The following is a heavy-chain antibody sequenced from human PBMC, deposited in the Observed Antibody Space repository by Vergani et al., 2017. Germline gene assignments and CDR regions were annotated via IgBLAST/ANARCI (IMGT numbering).Heavy chain of an antibody. CDR3: AREDLIAAAGTSGEFDY. Sequence: QVQLVQFGAEVKKPGASVKVSCKASGYTFTGYYMHWVRQAPGQGLEWMGWINPNSGGTNYAQKFQGRVTMTRDTSISTAYMELSRLRSDDTAVYYCAREDLIAAAGTSGEFDYWGQGTLVTVSS. CDR1: GYTFTGYY. D-gene: IGHD6-13*01. CDR2: INPNSGGT. V-gene: IGHV1-2*02. J-gene: IGHJ4*02.